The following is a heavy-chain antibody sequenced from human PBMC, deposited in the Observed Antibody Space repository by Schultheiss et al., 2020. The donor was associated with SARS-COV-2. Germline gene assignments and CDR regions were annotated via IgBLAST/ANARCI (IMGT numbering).Heavy chain of an antibody. V-gene: IGHV2-70*12. D-gene: IGHD5-18*01. CDR3: AHSRYTAMVTLMDV. Sequence: SGPTLVKPTQTLTLTCTFSGFSLSTSGVGVGWIRQPPRKALEWLALIDWDDDKYYSTSLKTRLTISKDTSKNQVVLTMTNMDPVDTATYYCAHSRYTAMVTLMDVWGKGTTVTVSS. CDR1: GFSLSTSGVG. J-gene: IGHJ6*04. CDR2: IDWDDDK.